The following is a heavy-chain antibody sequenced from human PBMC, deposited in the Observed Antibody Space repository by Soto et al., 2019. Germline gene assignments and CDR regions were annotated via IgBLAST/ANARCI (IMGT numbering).Heavy chain of an antibody. D-gene: IGHD2-21*02. CDR2: ISGGGGAT. V-gene: IGHV3-23*01. CDR3: VRDLSRRFCDGACLDY. J-gene: IGHJ4*02. Sequence: GGLRLSCAASGFTFSRNAMSSVPQAPGKGLEWVSGISGGGGATYYADSVKGRFTISRDNPKNMIYLEMNSLRVEDTAVYYCVRDLSRRFCDGACLDYWGPGTLVTVSS. CDR1: GFTFSRNA.